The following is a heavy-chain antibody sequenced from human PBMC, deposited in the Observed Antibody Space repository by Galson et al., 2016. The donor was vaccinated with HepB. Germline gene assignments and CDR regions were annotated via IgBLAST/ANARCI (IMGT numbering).Heavy chain of an antibody. CDR1: GFTFSNYW. CDR3: VRYYGSGTYTFDN. CDR2: MNGDGSDT. V-gene: IGHV3-74*01. D-gene: IGHD3-10*01. J-gene: IGHJ4*02. Sequence: SLRLSCAASGFTFSNYWMHWVRQVPGKGLVWVSRMNGDGSDTTYADSVKGRFTTSRDNAKNTLYLQMNSLRAEDTAVYYCVRYYGSGTYTFDNWGQGTLVTVSS.